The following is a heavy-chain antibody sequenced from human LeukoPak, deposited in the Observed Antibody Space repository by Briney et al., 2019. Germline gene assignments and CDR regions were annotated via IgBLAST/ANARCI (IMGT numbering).Heavy chain of an antibody. V-gene: IGHV3-48*04. CDR1: GFTFSSYS. Sequence: GGSLRLSCAASGFTFSSYSMNWVRQAPGKGLEWISYISSSSSTIDYADSVKGRFTISRDNAKNSLYLQMNSLRAEDTAVYYCARDGLSYSSGWSYYWGQGTLVTVSS. D-gene: IGHD6-19*01. CDR3: ARDGLSYSSGWSYY. CDR2: ISSSSSTI. J-gene: IGHJ4*02.